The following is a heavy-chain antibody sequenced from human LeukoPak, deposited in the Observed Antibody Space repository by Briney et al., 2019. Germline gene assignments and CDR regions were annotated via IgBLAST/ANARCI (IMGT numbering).Heavy chain of an antibody. CDR2: IHYSGST. D-gene: IGHD3-22*01. Sequence: SETLSLTCTVSGASISSSSYYWGWIRQPPGKGLEWIATIHYSGSTYHNPSLKSRVAMSVDTSKNQFSLKLSSVTAADTAVYYCARHPSGSSFDYWGQGTLVTVSS. CDR1: GASISSSSYY. CDR3: ARHPSGSSFDY. J-gene: IGHJ4*02. V-gene: IGHV4-39*01.